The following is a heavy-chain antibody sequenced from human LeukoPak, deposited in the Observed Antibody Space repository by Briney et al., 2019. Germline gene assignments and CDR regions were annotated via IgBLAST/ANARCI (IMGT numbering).Heavy chain of an antibody. J-gene: IGHJ4*02. CDR1: GGSFSGYY. Sequence: PSETLSLTCAVYGGSFSGYYWSWIRQPPGKGLEWIGEINHSGSTNYNPSVKSRVTISVDTSKNQFSLKLSSVTAADTAVYYCARELVDYDFWSGYYPKYYFDYWGQGTLVTVSS. D-gene: IGHD3-3*01. CDR3: ARELVDYDFWSGYYPKYYFDY. V-gene: IGHV4-34*01. CDR2: INHSGST.